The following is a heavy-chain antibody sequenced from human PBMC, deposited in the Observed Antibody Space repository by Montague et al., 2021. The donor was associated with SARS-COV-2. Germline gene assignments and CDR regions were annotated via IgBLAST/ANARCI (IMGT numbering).Heavy chain of an antibody. Sequence: SETLSFTCAVSGGSFSPYYWSWIRQPPGKGLEWIGEISQGGNTKYNPSLQSRVSISLDTSRNQFSLKVSSVTAADTAIYYCARLGDGIVPSPILGLGPYYSFYYMDVWGKGTTVTVSS. V-gene: IGHV4-34*01. CDR2: ISQGGNT. J-gene: IGHJ6*03. D-gene: IGHD2-2*02. CDR1: GGSFSPYY. CDR3: ARLGDGIVPSPILGLGPYYSFYYMDV.